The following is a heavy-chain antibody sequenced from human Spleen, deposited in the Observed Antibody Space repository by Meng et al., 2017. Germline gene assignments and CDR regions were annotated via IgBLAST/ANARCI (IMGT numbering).Heavy chain of an antibody. J-gene: IGHJ3*02. V-gene: IGHV3-74*01. Sequence: GESLKISCVASRFTFSEDYMSWVRQAPGKGLVWVSRINSDGSSTSYADSVKGRFTISRDNAKNTLYLQMNSLRAEDTAVYYCARENSGTQLSPRDAFDIWGQGTMVTVSS. D-gene: IGHD1-26*01. CDR3: ARENSGTQLSPRDAFDI. CDR2: INSDGSST. CDR1: RFTFSEDY.